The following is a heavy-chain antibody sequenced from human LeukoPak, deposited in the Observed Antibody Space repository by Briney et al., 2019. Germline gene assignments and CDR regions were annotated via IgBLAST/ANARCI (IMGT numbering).Heavy chain of an antibody. CDR3: ARVHVSSTIVDY. V-gene: IGHV3-64*01. CDR1: GFTFSTYV. Sequence: PGGSLRLSCAASGFTFSTYVMHWVRQTPGKGLEYVSAISGNGDKYYANSVKGRFTISRDNSKNTLFLQMGSLRAEDMAVYYCARVHVSSTIVDYWGQGTLVTVSP. J-gene: IGHJ4*02. CDR2: ISGNGDK. D-gene: IGHD5-24*01.